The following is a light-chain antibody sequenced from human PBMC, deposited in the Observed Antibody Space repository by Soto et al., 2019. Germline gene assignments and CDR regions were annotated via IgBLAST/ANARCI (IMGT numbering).Light chain of an antibody. J-gene: IGKJ4*01. CDR2: AAS. V-gene: IGKV2D-29*01. CDR1: QSLLHSDGRTY. CDR3: MQKIQSPLA. Sequence: DIVMTQTPLSLSVTPGQPASISCKSSQSLLHSDGRTYLYWYLQRPGQPPQLLIYAASNRFSGVPDRFSGSGSGTDFILKISRVEAEDVEIYYCMQKIQSPLASVGGTKVEIK.